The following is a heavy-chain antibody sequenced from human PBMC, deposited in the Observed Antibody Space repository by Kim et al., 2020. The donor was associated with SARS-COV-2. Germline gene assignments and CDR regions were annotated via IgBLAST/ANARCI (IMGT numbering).Heavy chain of an antibody. CDR1: GSVFSLYW. V-gene: IGHV3-74*01. CDR2: IDSDGSGA. Sequence: GGSLRLSCAASGSVFSLYWMHWVRQAPGKGLMWVAQIDSDGSGASYADSVKGRFTISRDNANNMIYLQMHILRVDDTAMYYCIRDNNQPGDIWGQGTMVT. J-gene: IGHJ3*02. CDR3: IRDNNQPGDI.